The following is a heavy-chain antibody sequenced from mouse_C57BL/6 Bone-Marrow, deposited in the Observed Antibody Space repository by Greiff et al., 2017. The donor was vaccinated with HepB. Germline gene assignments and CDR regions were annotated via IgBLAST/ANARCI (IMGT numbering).Heavy chain of an antibody. V-gene: IGHV1-69*01. CDR2: IYPSGSDT. CDR3: ARWNYDMDY. J-gene: IGHJ4*01. CDR1: GYTFTSYW. Sequence: QVQLQQPGAELVMPGASVKLSCKASGYTFTSYWMNWVKQRPGQGLEWIGGIYPSGSDTNYNQKFKGKSTITVDKSSSTAYMQLSSLTSEDSAVYYCARWNYDMDYCGQGPCITVTS.